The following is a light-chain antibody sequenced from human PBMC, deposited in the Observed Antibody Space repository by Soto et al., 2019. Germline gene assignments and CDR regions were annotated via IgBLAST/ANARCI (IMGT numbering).Light chain of an antibody. CDR3: QQYANWPPWT. V-gene: IGKV3-15*01. J-gene: IGKJ1*01. CDR2: GAS. Sequence: EIVMTQSPATLSVSPGERATLSCRASQSVSSYLAWYQQKPGQAPRLLIYGASTRATGIPARFSGSVSGTEFTLTISSLQSEDFAVYYCQQYANWPPWTFGQWAKVEIK. CDR1: QSVSSY.